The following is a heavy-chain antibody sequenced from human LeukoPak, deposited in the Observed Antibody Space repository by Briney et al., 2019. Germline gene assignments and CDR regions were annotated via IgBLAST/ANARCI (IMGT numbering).Heavy chain of an antibody. V-gene: IGHV3-48*03. CDR1: GFSFSTYD. J-gene: IGHJ6*03. CDR2: TTSTGRTT. CDR3: ARLPDPYYYYYMDV. Sequence: GGSLRLSCAASGFSFSTYDMNWVRQAPGKGLERVSYTTSTGRTTYYADSVKGRFTISRDNAKHSLYLQMNSLRVEDTAVYYCARLPDPYYYYYMDVWGKGTTVTVSS.